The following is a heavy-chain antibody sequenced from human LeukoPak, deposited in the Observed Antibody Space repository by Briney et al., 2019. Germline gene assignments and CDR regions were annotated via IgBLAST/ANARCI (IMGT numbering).Heavy chain of an antibody. CDR2: INPNSGGT. Sequence: ASVKVSCKASGYTFTGYYMHWVRQAPGQGLEWMGWINPNSGGTNYAQKFQGRVTMTRDTSISTAYMELSRLRSDDTAVYYCARSRTITMIVVVINPFDYWGQGTLVTVSS. J-gene: IGHJ4*02. CDR3: ARSRTITMIVVVINPFDY. CDR1: GYTFTGYY. D-gene: IGHD3-22*01. V-gene: IGHV1-2*02.